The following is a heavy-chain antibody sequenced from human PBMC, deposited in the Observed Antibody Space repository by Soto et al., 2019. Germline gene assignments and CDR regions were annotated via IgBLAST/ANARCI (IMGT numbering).Heavy chain of an antibody. CDR1: GYPFTHYG. CDR2: ISPFNGNT. V-gene: IGHV1-18*01. CDR3: AMVDVYVTPSPQDV. D-gene: IGHD3-16*01. Sequence: ASVKVSCKSSGYPFTHYGITWVRQAPGQGLEWMGWISPFNGNTNYGQTLQGRLTLTTDTSTTTAYMELRSLRSNDTAIYYCAMVDVYVTPSPQDVWGQGTTVTVS. J-gene: IGHJ6*02.